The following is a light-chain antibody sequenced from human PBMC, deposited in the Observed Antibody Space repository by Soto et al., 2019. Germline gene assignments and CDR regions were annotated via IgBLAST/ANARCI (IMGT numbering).Light chain of an antibody. V-gene: IGKV1-27*01. CDR2: TSS. CDR1: QGIGNY. CDR3: QQYNEWPET. J-gene: IGKJ1*01. Sequence: DIQMTQSPSSLSASVGDRVTITCRASQGIGNYLAWYQQRPGKVPKLLIYTSSTLQSGVPSRFSGSGSGTEFTLIISSLQSEDFAVYYCQQYNEWPETFGHGTKVDIK.